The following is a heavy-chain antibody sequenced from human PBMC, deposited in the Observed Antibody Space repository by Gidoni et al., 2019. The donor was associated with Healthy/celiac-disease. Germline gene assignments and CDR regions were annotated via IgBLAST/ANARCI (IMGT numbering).Heavy chain of an antibody. J-gene: IGHJ3*02. CDR2: INHPGST. CDR1: GGSFIGSS. V-gene: IGHV4-34*01. Sequence: QVQLQQWGAGLLKPSETLSLTCAVYGGSFIGSSWSWIRQPPGKGLEWIGEINHPGSTNYNPSLKRRVTISVETSKNKFSLKLSSVTAAETAVYYCARKGYCSGGSCYRWARHAFDIWGQGTMVTVSS. CDR3: ARKGYCSGGSCYRWARHAFDI. D-gene: IGHD2-15*01.